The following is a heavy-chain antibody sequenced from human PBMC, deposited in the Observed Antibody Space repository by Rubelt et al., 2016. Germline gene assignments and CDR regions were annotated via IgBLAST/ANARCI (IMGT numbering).Heavy chain of an antibody. V-gene: IGHV3-30*04. D-gene: IGHD6-19*01. CDR3: ARDWKEYSSGWYYYYYGMDV. J-gene: IGHJ6*02. Sequence: APGKGLEWVAVISYDGSNKYYADSVKGRFTISRDNSKNSLYLQMNSLRAEDTAVYYCARDWKEYSSGWYYYYYGMDVWGQGTTVTVSS. CDR2: ISYDGSNK.